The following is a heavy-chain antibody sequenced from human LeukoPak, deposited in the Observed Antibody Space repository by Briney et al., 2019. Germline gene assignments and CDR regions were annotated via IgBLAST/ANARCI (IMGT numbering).Heavy chain of an antibody. CDR3: ARKDCSGGSCYSNWFDP. Sequence: ASVKVSCKASGYTFTSYDINWVRQATGQGLEWMGWMNPNSGNTGYAQKFQGRVTIIRNTSISTAYMELSSLRSEDTAVYYCARKDCSGGSCYSNWFDPWGQGTLVTVSS. V-gene: IGHV1-8*03. CDR2: MNPNSGNT. D-gene: IGHD2-15*01. J-gene: IGHJ5*02. CDR1: GYTFTSYD.